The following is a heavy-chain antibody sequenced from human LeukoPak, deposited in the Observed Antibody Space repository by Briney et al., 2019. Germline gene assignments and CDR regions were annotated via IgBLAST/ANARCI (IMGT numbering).Heavy chain of an antibody. J-gene: IGHJ4*02. V-gene: IGHV4-61*02. Sequence: SETLSLICAVFGYSISSGSYYWSWIRQPAGKGLEWIGRIYTSGSTNYNPSLKSRVTISVDTSKNQFSLKLSSVTAADTAVYYCARDRYSGSSPYFDYWGQGTLVTVSS. CDR2: IYTSGST. D-gene: IGHD1-26*01. CDR1: GYSISSGSYY. CDR3: ARDRYSGSSPYFDY.